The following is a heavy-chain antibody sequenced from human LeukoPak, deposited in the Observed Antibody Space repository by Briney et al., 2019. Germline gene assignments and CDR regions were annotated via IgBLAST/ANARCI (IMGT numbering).Heavy chain of an antibody. Sequence: SETLSLTCTVSGGSISSGGYYWSWIRQPPGKGLEWIGYTYHSGSTYYNPSLKSRVTISVDRSKNQFSLKLSSVTAADTAVYYCARERGSDFWSGYSPFFDYWGQGTLVTVSS. CDR2: TYHSGST. D-gene: IGHD3-3*01. CDR1: GGSISSGGYY. V-gene: IGHV4-30-2*01. J-gene: IGHJ4*02. CDR3: ARERGSDFWSGYSPFFDY.